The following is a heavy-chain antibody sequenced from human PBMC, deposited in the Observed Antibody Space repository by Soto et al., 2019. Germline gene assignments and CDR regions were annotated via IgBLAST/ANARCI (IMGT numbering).Heavy chain of an antibody. Sequence: GGSLRLSCAAFGLTLSTSSMNWVRQAPGKGLEWVSDISGSGGSTYYADSVKGRFTISRDNSKNTLYLQMNSLRAEDTAVYYCAKKVITDANFDYWGQGTLVTVSS. J-gene: IGHJ4*02. CDR3: AKKVITDANFDY. V-gene: IGHV3-23*01. D-gene: IGHD3-22*01. CDR1: GLTLSTSS. CDR2: ISGSGGST.